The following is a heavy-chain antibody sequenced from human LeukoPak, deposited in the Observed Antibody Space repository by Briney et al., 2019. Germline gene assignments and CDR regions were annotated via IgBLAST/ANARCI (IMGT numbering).Heavy chain of an antibody. D-gene: IGHD3/OR15-3a*01. CDR1: GGTFSSYA. Sequence: SVKVSCKASGGTFSSYAISWVRQAPGQGLEWMGGIIPVLRTANHAQKFLGRLTITADESTSTAYMELSSLRSEDTAMYYCARGGTNDFWKDSWGQGTLVTVSS. J-gene: IGHJ4*02. CDR2: IIPVLRTA. V-gene: IGHV1-69*13. CDR3: ARGGTNDFWKDS.